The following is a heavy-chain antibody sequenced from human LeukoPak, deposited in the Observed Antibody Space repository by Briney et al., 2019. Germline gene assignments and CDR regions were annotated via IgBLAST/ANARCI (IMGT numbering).Heavy chain of an antibody. Sequence: GGSLRLSRAASGITVSSNYMSWVRQAPGKGLEWVSVIYGGGSTYYAESVKGRFTISRDNSKNTLYLQMNRLRAEDTAVYYCASGMALPDFWGQGTLVTVSS. J-gene: IGHJ4*02. D-gene: IGHD5-24*01. CDR3: ASGMALPDF. V-gene: IGHV3-66*01. CDR1: GITVSSNY. CDR2: IYGGGST.